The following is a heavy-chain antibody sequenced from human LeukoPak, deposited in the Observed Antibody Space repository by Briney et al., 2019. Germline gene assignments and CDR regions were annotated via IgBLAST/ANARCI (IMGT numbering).Heavy chain of an antibody. CDR3: ASDSSLFGYFYMDV. J-gene: IGHJ6*03. V-gene: IGHV4-59*11. Sequence: TTSETLSLTCTVSNDSISLLYWGWIRQPPGKGLEFIGYIFYSGTTKCNPSLQSRVTISLDTPQNHFSLNLSSVTAADTAVYYCASDSSLFGYFYMDVWGKGTTVTVSS. CDR2: IFYSGTT. CDR1: NDSISLLY. D-gene: IGHD3-16*02.